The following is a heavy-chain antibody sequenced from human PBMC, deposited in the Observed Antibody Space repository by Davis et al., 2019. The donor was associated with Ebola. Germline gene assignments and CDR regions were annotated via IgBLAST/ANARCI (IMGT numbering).Heavy chain of an antibody. CDR2: IYYSGST. D-gene: IGHD3-3*01. CDR3: ARTWSPRTPNWFDP. J-gene: IGHJ5*02. CDR1: GGSISSSSYY. Sequence: SETLSLTCTVSGGSISSSSYYWGWIRQPPGKGLEWIGSIYYSGSTYYNPSLKSRVTISVDTSKNHFSLRLSSVTAADTAVYYCARTWSPRTPNWFDPWGQGTLVTVSS. V-gene: IGHV4-39*02.